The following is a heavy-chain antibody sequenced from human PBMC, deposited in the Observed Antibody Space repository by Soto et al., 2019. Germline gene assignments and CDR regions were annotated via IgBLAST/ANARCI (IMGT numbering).Heavy chain of an antibody. CDR1: GYTFTSYY. CDR3: ARSYYDSSGYYFLHFDY. J-gene: IGHJ4*02. V-gene: IGHV1-46*03. CDR2: INPSGGST. D-gene: IGHD3-22*01. Sequence: QVQLVQSGAEVKKPGASVKVSCKASGYTFTSYYMHWVRQAPGQGLEWMGIINPSGGSTSYAQKFQGSVTMTRDTSTSTVYMELSSLRSEDTAVYYCARSYYDSSGYYFLHFDYWGQGTLVTVSS.